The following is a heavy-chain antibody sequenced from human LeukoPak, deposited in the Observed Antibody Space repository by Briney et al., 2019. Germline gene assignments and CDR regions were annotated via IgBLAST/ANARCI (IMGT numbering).Heavy chain of an antibody. V-gene: IGHV4-4*07. J-gene: IGHJ5*02. Sequence: SETLSLTCTVSGVSISNYYWSWIRQPARKGLEWIGRIYISGTTDYNPSLKSRVTVSVDTSKNQFFLNLSSVTAADTAVYYCARKTALSGDYDWFDPWGQGTLVTVSS. CDR2: IYISGTT. D-gene: IGHD4-17*01. CDR3: ARKTALSGDYDWFDP. CDR1: GVSISNYY.